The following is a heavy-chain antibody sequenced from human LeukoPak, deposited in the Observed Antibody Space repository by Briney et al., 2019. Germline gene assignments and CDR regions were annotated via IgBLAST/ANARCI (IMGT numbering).Heavy chain of an antibody. CDR2: ISSSSSYI. CDR3: ARDPRITMVRGVMPVY. Sequence: PGGSLRLSCAASGFTFSSYSMNWVRQAPGKGLEWVSSISSSSSYIYYADSVKGRFTISRDNAKNSLYLQMNSLRAEDTAVYYCARDPRITMVRGVMPVYWGQGTLVTVSS. CDR1: GFTFSSYS. D-gene: IGHD3-10*01. J-gene: IGHJ4*02. V-gene: IGHV3-21*01.